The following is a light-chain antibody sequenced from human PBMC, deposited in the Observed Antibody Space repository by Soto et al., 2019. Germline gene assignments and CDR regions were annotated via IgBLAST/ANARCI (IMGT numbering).Light chain of an antibody. CDR1: QSISSNF. V-gene: IGKV3-20*01. CDR3: QQYGRSPPFI. Sequence: EIVLTQSPGTLSLSPGYRATLSCLASQSISSNFLAWYQHKPGQSPRLLISGGSTRVTGIPDRFSGSGSGTDFTLTISRLEPEDFAVYYCQQYGRSPPFIFGPGTKVDI. J-gene: IGKJ3*01. CDR2: GGS.